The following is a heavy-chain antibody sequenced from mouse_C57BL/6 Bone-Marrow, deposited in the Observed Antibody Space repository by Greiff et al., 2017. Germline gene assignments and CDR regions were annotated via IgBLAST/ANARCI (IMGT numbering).Heavy chain of an antibody. CDR1: GFTFTDYY. CDR2: IRNKANGYTT. V-gene: IGHV7-3*01. D-gene: IGHD2-2*01. J-gene: IGHJ3*01. CDR3: ARYPGLDGYVWCAY. Sequence: EVKLVESGGGLVQPGGSLSLSCAASGFTFTDYYMSWVRQPPGKALEWLGFIRNKANGYTTEYSASVKGRFTISRDNSQSILYLPMNALRAEDSATYYCARYPGLDGYVWCAYWGQGTLVTVSA.